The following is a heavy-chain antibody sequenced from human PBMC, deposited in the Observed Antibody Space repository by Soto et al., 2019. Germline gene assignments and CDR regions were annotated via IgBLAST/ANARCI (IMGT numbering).Heavy chain of an antibody. CDR1: GGSISSGDYY. Sequence: QVQLQESGPGLVKPSQTLSLTCTVSGGSISSGDYYWSWIRQPPGKGLEWIGYIYYSGSTYYNPSLKRRVTIAVDTSKNQFSLKLSSVTAADTAVYYCARGDGSGYYYLVDYWGQGTLVTVSS. V-gene: IGHV4-30-4*01. CDR3: ARGDGSGYYYLVDY. J-gene: IGHJ4*02. D-gene: IGHD3-22*01. CDR2: IYYSGST.